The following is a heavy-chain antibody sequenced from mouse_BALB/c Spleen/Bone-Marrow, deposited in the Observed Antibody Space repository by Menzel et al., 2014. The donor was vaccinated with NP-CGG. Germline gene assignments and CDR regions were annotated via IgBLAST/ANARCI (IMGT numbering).Heavy chain of an antibody. V-gene: IGHV5-9-3*01. Sequence: EVKVVESGGGLVKPGGSLKLSCAASGFTFSSYAMSWVRQTPEKRLEWVATISSGGSYIYYPDSVKGRFTISRDNAKNTLYLQMSSLRSEDTAMYYCARPHYYGSSWFAYWGQGTLVTVSA. J-gene: IGHJ3*01. D-gene: IGHD1-1*01. CDR2: ISSGGSYI. CDR3: ARPHYYGSSWFAY. CDR1: GFTFSSYA.